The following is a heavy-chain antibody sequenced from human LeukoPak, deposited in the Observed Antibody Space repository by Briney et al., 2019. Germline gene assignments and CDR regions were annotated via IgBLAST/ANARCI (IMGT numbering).Heavy chain of an antibody. Sequence: GGSLRLSCAASGFTFSSYWMSWVRQAPGMGLEWVANIKQDGSEKYYVDSVKGRFTISRDNAKNSLYLQMNSLRAEDTAVYYCARDLGLLRYFDWQPNFDYWGQGTLVTVSS. CDR1: GFTFSSYW. J-gene: IGHJ4*02. CDR2: IKQDGSEK. D-gene: IGHD3-9*01. V-gene: IGHV3-7*01. CDR3: ARDLGLLRYFDWQPNFDY.